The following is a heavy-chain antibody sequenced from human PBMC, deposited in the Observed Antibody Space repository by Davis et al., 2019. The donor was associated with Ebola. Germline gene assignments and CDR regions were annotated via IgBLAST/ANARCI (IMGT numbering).Heavy chain of an antibody. V-gene: IGHV1-8*01. CDR3: TRNLNGLGY. J-gene: IGHJ4*02. D-gene: IGHD1-7*01. Sequence: ASVTVSCKASGYSFTSFDIYWVRQAPGQGLEWVGRMSPSSGGTGFAQKFQRRVTMTSDTSISTAYMELSSLKFEDTAVYYCTRNLNGLGYWGQGTLVTVSS. CDR1: GYSFTSFD. CDR2: MSPSSGGT.